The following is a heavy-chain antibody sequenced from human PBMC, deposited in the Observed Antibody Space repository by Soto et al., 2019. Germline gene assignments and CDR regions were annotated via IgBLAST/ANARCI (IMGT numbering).Heavy chain of an antibody. D-gene: IGHD3-10*01. J-gene: IGHJ6*02. CDR2: IVVGSGNT. CDR3: AADGLLWFGEPFYGMDV. CDR1: GFTFTSSA. V-gene: IGHV1-58*01. Sequence: GASVKVSCKASGFTFTSSAVQWVRQARGQRLEWIGWIVVGSGNTNYAQKFQERVTITRDMSTSTAYMELSSLRSEDTAVYYCAADGLLWFGEPFYGMDVWGQGTTVTVSS.